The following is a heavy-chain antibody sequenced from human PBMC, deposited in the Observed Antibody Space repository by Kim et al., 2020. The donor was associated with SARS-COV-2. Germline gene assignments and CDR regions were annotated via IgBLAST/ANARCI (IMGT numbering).Heavy chain of an antibody. Sequence: GGSLRLSCAASGFTFSSYAMSWVRQAPGKGLEWVSAISGSGGSTYYADSVKGRFTISRDNSKNTLYLQMNSLRAEDTAVYYCAKASNPRFYYDSGGYSCALYFQHWGQHTHVSLS. CDR2: ISGSGGST. V-gene: IGHV3-23*01. D-gene: IGHD3-22*01. CDR1: GFTFSSYA. J-gene: IGHJ1*01. CDR3: AKASNPRFYYDSGGYSCALYFQH.